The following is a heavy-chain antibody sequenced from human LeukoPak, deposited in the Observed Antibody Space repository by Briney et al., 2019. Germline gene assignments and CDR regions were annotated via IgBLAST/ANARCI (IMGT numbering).Heavy chain of an antibody. CDR3: ARDREGIAMAGYDY. D-gene: IGHD6-19*01. Sequence: GGSLRLSCAASGFTFSSYSMNWVRQAPGKGLEWVSSISSSSSYIYYADSVKGRFTISRDNAKNSLYLQTNSLRAEDTAVYYCARDREGIAMAGYDYWGQGTLVTVSS. J-gene: IGHJ4*02. CDR1: GFTFSSYS. V-gene: IGHV3-21*01. CDR2: ISSSSSYI.